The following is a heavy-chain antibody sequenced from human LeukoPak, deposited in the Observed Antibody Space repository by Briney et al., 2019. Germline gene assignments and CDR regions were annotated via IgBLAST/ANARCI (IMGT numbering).Heavy chain of an antibody. J-gene: IGHJ6*03. D-gene: IGHD4-11*01. CDR1: GYTFTGYY. CDR3: ARDQTTVTTLGSLYYYYMDV. V-gene: IGHV1-2*02. CDR2: INPNSGGT. Sequence: ASVEVSCKASGYTFTGYYMHWVRQAPGQGLEWMGWINPNSGGTNYAQKFQGRVTMTRDTSISTAYMELSRLRSDDTAVYYCARDQTTVTTLGSLYYYYMDVWGKGTAVTVSS.